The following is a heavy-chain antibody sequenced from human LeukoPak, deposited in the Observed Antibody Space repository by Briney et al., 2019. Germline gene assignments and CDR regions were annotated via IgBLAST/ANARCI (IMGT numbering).Heavy chain of an antibody. CDR1: GGSVYTSDYY. Sequence: PSETLSLTCTVSGGSVYTSDYYWGWVRQPPGKGPEWIGDIFYTGKTNYNPSLKSRVSISIDTSKNQFSLKLTSVTAADTDVYYCARVFDSWGQGTLVTVSS. CDR2: IFYTGKT. CDR3: ARVFDS. V-gene: IGHV4-39*07. J-gene: IGHJ4*02.